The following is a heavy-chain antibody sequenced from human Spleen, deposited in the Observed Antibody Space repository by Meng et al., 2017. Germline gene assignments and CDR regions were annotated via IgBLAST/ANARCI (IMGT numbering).Heavy chain of an antibody. D-gene: IGHD3-22*01. CDR3: ARPKYDSSGYDY. Sequence: GESLKISCTGSGYSFTSYWIGWVRQLPGKGLEWMGIIFPGDSDTRYSPSFQGQVTISADKSIRTAYLQWSSRKASDTAMYSCARPKYDSSGYDYWGQGTLVTVSS. CDR1: GYSFTSYW. CDR2: IFPGDSDT. J-gene: IGHJ4*02. V-gene: IGHV5-51*01.